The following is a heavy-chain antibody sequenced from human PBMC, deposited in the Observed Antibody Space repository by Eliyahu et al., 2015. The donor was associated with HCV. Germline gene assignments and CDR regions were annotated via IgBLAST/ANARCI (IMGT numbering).Heavy chain of an antibody. J-gene: IGHJ6*02. Sequence: EVQLVETGGGLIQPGGSLRXSCAASGFXVXSXYRSWVRQXPGKGXEWVSVIYSGGSTYYADSVKGRFTISRDKSKNTLYLQMNSLRAEDTAVYYCARGGGKREWLLEYYGMDVWGQGTTVTVSS. CDR1: GFXVXSXY. V-gene: IGHV3-53*02. CDR2: IYSGGST. CDR3: ARGGGKREWLLEYYGMDV. D-gene: IGHD4-23*01.